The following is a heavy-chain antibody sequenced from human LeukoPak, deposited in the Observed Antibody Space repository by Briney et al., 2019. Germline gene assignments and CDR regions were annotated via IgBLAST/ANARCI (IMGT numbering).Heavy chain of an antibody. CDR3: AKDPLLWFGDRGYFDY. CDR2: ISWNSGSI. CDR1: GFTFDDYA. V-gene: IGHV3-9*01. J-gene: IGHJ4*02. D-gene: IGHD3-10*01. Sequence: PGGSLRLSCAASGFTFDDYAMHWVRQAPGKGLEWVSGISWNSGSIGYADSVKGRFTISRDNAKNSLYLQMNSLRAEDTALYYCAKDPLLWFGDRGYFDYWGQGTLVTVSS.